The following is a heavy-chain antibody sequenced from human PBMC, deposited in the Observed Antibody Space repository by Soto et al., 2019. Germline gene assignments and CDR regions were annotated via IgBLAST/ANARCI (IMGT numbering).Heavy chain of an antibody. V-gene: IGHV3-23*01. Sequence: GGSMRLSCAASGFTFGIYAMSWVRQAPGKGLEWVSSISGSGGSIYYAHSVKGRFTISRDKTKNTLDLQMNSLRAEYTAVYHCARVAPEYSSTPRRFDFWGQGTLVTVSS. CDR3: ARVAPEYSSTPRRFDF. J-gene: IGHJ4*02. CDR1: GFTFGIYA. CDR2: ISGSGGSI. D-gene: IGHD6-13*01.